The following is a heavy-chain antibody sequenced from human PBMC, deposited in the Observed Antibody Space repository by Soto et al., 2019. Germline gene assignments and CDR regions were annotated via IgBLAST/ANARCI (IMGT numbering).Heavy chain of an antibody. Sequence: GGSLRLSCAASGFTLIDSYMSWIRQAPGKGLEWIAYIRSSGTTIYYADSVKGRFTISRDSAKNSLYLQMTSVTAADTAVYYCAKNLPRTGRFDYWGQGALVTVSS. CDR3: AKNLPRTGRFDY. V-gene: IGHV3-11*04. CDR1: GFTLIDSY. CDR2: IRSSGTTI. J-gene: IGHJ4*02.